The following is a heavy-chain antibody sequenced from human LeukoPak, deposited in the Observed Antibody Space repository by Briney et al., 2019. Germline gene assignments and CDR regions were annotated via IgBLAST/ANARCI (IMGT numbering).Heavy chain of an antibody. CDR3: ARGGGLDV. D-gene: IGHD3-16*01. J-gene: IGHJ6*02. Sequence: PGGSLRLSCAASGFTFRNYVIHWARQAPGKGLEWAASINHNGNVNYYVDSVKGRFTISRDNAKNSLYLQMSNLRAEDTAVYFCARGGGLDVWGQGATVTVSS. CDR1: GFTFRNYV. CDR2: INHNGNVN. V-gene: IGHV3-7*03.